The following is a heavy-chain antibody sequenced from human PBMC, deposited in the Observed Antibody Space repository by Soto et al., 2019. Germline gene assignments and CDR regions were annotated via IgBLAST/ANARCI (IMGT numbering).Heavy chain of an antibody. D-gene: IGHD5-18*01. Sequence: SEILSLTCAVYGGSFSGYYWSWIRQPPGKGLEWIGEINHSGSTNYNPSLKSRVTISVDTSKNQFSLKLSSVTAADTAVYYCARGPRGYSYGYFDYWGQGTLVTVS. CDR2: INHSGST. V-gene: IGHV4-34*01. CDR1: GGSFSGYY. CDR3: ARGPRGYSYGYFDY. J-gene: IGHJ4*02.